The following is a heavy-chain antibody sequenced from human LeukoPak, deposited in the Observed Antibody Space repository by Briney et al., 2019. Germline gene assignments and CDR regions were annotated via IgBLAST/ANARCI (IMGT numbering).Heavy chain of an antibody. V-gene: IGHV3-74*01. CDR2: IISDGSTT. CDR3: ARISYDSSGYYDY. CDR1: GFTFSSYG. J-gene: IGHJ4*02. D-gene: IGHD3-22*01. Sequence: GGSLRLSCAASGFTFSSYGMHWVRQAPGKGLVWVSRIISDGSTTSYADSVKGRFTISRDTAKNTLYLQMNSLRADDTAVYYCARISYDSSGYYDYWGQGALVTVSS.